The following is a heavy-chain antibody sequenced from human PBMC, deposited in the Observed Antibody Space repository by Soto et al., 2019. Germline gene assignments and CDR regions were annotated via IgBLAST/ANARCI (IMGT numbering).Heavy chain of an antibody. J-gene: IGHJ4*02. CDR3: ARAQPPTESDY. D-gene: IGHD4-17*01. CDR1: GYTFTSYG. Sequence: QVQLVQSGAEVKKPEASVKVSCKASGYTFTSYGITWVRQAPGQRLEWMGWFNTYNGNTNYAQKFQGRVTMTTDTSTSTAHMELRSLRTDDTAVYCCARAQPPTESDYWGQGTLVTVSS. CDR2: FNTYNGNT. V-gene: IGHV1-18*01.